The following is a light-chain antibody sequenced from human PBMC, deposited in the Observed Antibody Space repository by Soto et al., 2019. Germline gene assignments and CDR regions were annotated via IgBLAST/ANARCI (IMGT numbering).Light chain of an antibody. CDR2: DAS. CDR3: QHYASHWT. V-gene: IGKV1-5*01. J-gene: IGKJ1*01. CDR1: QSLNSL. Sequence: IHVNPSPSTPAASLGDRVTITFRDSQSLNSLLGWYQQTPGRAPKLMIYDASTLESGVPSRFSGRGSGTEFTLTISSLQPDDFATYYCQHYASHWTFGQGTKVDIK.